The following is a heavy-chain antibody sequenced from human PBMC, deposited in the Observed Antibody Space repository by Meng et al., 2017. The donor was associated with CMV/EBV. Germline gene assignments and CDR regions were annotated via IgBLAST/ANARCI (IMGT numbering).Heavy chain of an antibody. V-gene: IGHV2-5*02. CDR3: AHSQRGYSGPVDFDY. Sequence: QIPVQWSGSTTVTPPTTLTLPLPFSGSSSSLSGVGLCWSRKPPGKAMGWLAIIYWDDDKRSSPSLTRRLTITKDTSKTKVVLTMTNMDPVDTATSYCAHSQRGYSGPVDFDYWGQGTLVTVSS. CDR1: GSSSSLSGVG. D-gene: IGHD5-12*01. CDR2: IYWDDDK. J-gene: IGHJ4*02.